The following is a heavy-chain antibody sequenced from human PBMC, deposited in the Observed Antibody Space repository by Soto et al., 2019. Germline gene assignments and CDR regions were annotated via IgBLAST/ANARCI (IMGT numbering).Heavy chain of an antibody. CDR2: IYWDDDK. Sequence: QITLNESGPTQVKPRQTLTLTCTFSGFSLTTSGVGVGWIRQSPGKAPEWLALIYWDDDKRYSPSLKSRLTITKDTSKNQVVLTMADLDPADTSTYYCAHRVLRSVFGLVTTTAIYFDFWGKGNPVAVSS. D-gene: IGHD3-3*01. V-gene: IGHV2-5*02. J-gene: IGHJ4*02. CDR1: GFSLTTSGVG. CDR3: AHRVLRSVFGLVTTTAIYFDF.